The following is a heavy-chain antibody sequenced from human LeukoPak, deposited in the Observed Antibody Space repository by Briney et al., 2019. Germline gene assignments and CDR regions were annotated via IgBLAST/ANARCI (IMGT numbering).Heavy chain of an antibody. Sequence: SETLSLTCTVSGGSISSYYWSWIRQPPGKGLEWIGYIYYSGSTNYNPSLKSRVTISVDTSKNQFSLKLSSVTAADTAVYYCARDSAGALKNWGQGTLVTVSS. V-gene: IGHV4-59*12. J-gene: IGHJ4*02. D-gene: IGHD3-10*01. CDR3: ARDSAGALKN. CDR2: IYYSGST. CDR1: GGSISSYY.